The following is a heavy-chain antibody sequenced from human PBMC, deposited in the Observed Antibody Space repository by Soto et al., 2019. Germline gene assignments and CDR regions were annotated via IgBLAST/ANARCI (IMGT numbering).Heavy chain of an antibody. V-gene: IGHV3-23*01. Sequence: PGGSLRLSCAASGFTFSSYAMSWVRQAPGKGLEWVSAISGSGGSTYYADSVKGRFTISRDNSKNTLYLQMNSLRAEDTAVYYCAKPYSDSLRGVWYYYMDVWGKGTTVTVSS. CDR3: AKPYSDSLRGVWYYYMDV. CDR1: GFTFSSYA. D-gene: IGHD3-10*01. CDR2: ISGSGGST. J-gene: IGHJ6*03.